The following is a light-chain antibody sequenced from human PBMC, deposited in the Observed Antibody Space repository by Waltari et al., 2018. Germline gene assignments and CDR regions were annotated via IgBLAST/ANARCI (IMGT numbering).Light chain of an antibody. V-gene: IGKV1-27*01. Sequence: DFQMTQSPSSLSASVGDRVTITCLASQGITNYLAWYQQRPGKVPKLLIYAASTLQSGVPSRFSGSGSGTDFTLTISSLQPEDVATYYCQKYNAAPWTFGQGTKVEI. CDR2: AAS. J-gene: IGKJ1*01. CDR1: QGITNY. CDR3: QKYNAAPWT.